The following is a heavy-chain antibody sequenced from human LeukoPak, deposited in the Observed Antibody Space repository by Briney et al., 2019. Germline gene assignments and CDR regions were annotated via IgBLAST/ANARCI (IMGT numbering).Heavy chain of an antibody. V-gene: IGHV5-51*01. J-gene: IGHJ4*02. D-gene: IGHD3-10*01. CDR2: IYPGDSDT. Sequence: GESLKISCKGSGYSFTSYWIGWVRQMPGKGLEWMGMIYPGDSDTRCSPSFQGQVTISADKSISTAYLQWSSLKASDTAMYYCASALLWFGELLWAYYFDYWGQGTLVTVSS. CDR1: GYSFTSYW. CDR3: ASALLWFGELLWAYYFDY.